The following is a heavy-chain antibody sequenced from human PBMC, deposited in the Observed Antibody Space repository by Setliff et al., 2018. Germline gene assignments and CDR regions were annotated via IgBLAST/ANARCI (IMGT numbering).Heavy chain of an antibody. Sequence: ASVKVSCKASGGTFSSYAISWVRQAPGQGLEWMGGIIPIFGTANYAQKFQGRVTITADESTSTAYMELSSLRSEDTVVYYCARDSRGLVPAAIEGSYYYYGMDVWGQGTTVTVSS. CDR1: GGTFSSYA. V-gene: IGHV1-69*13. CDR3: ARDSRGLVPAAIEGSYYYYGMDV. CDR2: IIPIFGTA. J-gene: IGHJ6*02. D-gene: IGHD2-2*02.